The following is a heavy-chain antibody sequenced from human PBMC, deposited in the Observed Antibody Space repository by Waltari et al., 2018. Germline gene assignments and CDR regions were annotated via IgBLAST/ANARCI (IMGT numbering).Heavy chain of an antibody. D-gene: IGHD2-15*01. CDR2: IYWNDE. Sequence: QITLKESGPTLVTPTQTLTLTCTFSGFSLSTSGVGVGWIRQPPGKALEWLAIIYWNDERYSPSLKSRLTTTKDTSKNQVVLTMTNMDPVDTATYYCVHRRHCDGSSCLQSWFDPWGQGTLVTVSS. J-gene: IGHJ5*02. CDR1: GFSLSTSGVG. CDR3: VHRRHCDGSSCLQSWFDP. V-gene: IGHV2-5*01.